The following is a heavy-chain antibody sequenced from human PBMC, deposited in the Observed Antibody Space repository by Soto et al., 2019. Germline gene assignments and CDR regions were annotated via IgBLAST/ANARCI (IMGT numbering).Heavy chain of an antibody. V-gene: IGHV4-31*03. CDR2: IYYSGST. Sequence: QVQLQESGPGLVKPSQTLSLTCTVSGGSISSGGYYWSWIRQHPGNGLEWIGYIYYSGSTYYNPSLKSRVTISVDTSKNQFSLKLSSVTAADTAVYYCAREAYYYDSSGYYPTPYYFDYWGQGTLVTVSS. D-gene: IGHD3-22*01. CDR1: GGSISSGGYY. CDR3: AREAYYYDSSGYYPTPYYFDY. J-gene: IGHJ4*02.